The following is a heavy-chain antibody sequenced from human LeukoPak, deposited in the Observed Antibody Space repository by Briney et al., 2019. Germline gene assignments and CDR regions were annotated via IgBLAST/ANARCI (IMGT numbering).Heavy chain of an antibody. CDR3: ARRYYGSGSYYPS. CDR2: IYYSGST. J-gene: IGHJ5*02. CDR1: GGSISSGGYY. V-gene: IGHV4-31*03. D-gene: IGHD3-10*01. Sequence: PSETLSLTCTVSGGSISSGGYYWSWIRQHPGKGLEWIGYIYYSGSTYYNPSHKSRVTISVDTSKNQFSLKLSSVTAADTAVYYCARRYYGSGSYYPSWSQGTLVTVSS.